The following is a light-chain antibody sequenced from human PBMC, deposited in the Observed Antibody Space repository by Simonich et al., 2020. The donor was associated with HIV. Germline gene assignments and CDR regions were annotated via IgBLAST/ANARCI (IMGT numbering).Light chain of an antibody. CDR1: SSDVGAYNY. V-gene: IGLV2-14*03. CDR2: DVN. Sequence: QSALTQPASVSGSPGQSITISCTGTSSDVGAYNYVSWYQQHPGKAPKVMIFDVNNRPSGVSNLFSGSKSGNTASLTISGLQAEDEADYYCSSYTSTNTWVFGGGTKLTVL. J-gene: IGLJ3*02. CDR3: SSYTSTNTWV.